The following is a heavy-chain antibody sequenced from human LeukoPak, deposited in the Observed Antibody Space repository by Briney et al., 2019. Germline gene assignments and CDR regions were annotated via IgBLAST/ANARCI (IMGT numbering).Heavy chain of an antibody. V-gene: IGHV3-23*01. J-gene: IGHJ4*02. Sequence: GGSLRLSCAASGFTFSSYGMTWVRQAPGKGLEWVSGISGSGGSTYYEDSVKGRFTISRDNSKNTLYLQMNSLRAEDTAVYYCAKVYRLDSSWSHFDYWGQGTLVTVSS. D-gene: IGHD6-13*01. CDR2: ISGSGGST. CDR1: GFTFSSYG. CDR3: AKVYRLDSSWSHFDY.